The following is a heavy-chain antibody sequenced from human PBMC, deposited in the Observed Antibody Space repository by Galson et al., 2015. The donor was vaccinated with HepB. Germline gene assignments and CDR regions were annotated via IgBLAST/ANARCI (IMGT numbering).Heavy chain of an antibody. J-gene: IGHJ3*02. CDR1: GFTFSSYG. Sequence: SLRLSCAASGFTFSSYGMHWVRQAPGKGLEWVSSISSSSSYIYYADSVKGRFTISRDNAKNSLYLQMNSLRAEDTAVYYCARVADYDILTGAFDIWGQGTMVTVSS. V-gene: IGHV3-21*01. CDR3: ARVADYDILTGAFDI. CDR2: ISSSSSYI. D-gene: IGHD3-9*01.